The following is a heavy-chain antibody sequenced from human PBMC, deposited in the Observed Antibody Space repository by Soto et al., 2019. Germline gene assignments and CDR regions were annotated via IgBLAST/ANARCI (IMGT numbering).Heavy chain of an antibody. Sequence: EVQLVESGGDLVQPGGSLRLSCAASGFTFSSYAIHWVRQAPGKGLEYVSAISSNGGTTYYANSVKGRFTISRDNSKNTLYLQMGSLRAEDMALYYCARGFYDILTGFRDYYYGMDVWGQGTTVTVSS. CDR1: GFTFSSYA. V-gene: IGHV3-64*01. D-gene: IGHD3-9*01. J-gene: IGHJ6*02. CDR3: ARGFYDILTGFRDYYYGMDV. CDR2: ISSNGGTT.